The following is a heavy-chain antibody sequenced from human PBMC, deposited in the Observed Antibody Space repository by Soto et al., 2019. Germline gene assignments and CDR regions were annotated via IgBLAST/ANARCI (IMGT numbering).Heavy chain of an antibody. CDR1: GFTVSSNY. CDR3: ARAPVPGYDPRPFDY. D-gene: IGHD5-12*01. V-gene: IGHV3-53*01. Sequence: GGSLRLSCAASGFTVSSNYMSWVRQAPGKGLEWVSVIYSGGSTYYADSVKGRFTISRDNSKNTLYLQMNSLRAEDTAVYYCARAPVPGYDPRPFDYWGQGTLVTVSS. J-gene: IGHJ4*02. CDR2: IYSGGST.